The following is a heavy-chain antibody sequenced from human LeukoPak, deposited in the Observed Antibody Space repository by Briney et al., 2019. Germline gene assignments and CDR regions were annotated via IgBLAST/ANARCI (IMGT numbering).Heavy chain of an antibody. V-gene: IGHV3-53*01. CDR1: GFNFNKNN. D-gene: IGHD6-13*01. J-gene: IGHJ4*02. Sequence: GGSLRLSCVASGFNFNKNNMHWVRQAPGTGLEWVSVIYSGGSTYYADSVKGRFTISRDNSKNTLYLQMNSLRAEDTAVYYCARVGPWVAAAGRGYFDYWGQGTLVTVSS. CDR3: ARVGPWVAAAGRGYFDY. CDR2: IYSGGST.